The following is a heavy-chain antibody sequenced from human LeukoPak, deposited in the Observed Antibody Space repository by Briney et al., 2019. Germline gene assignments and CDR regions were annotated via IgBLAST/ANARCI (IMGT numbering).Heavy chain of an antibody. V-gene: IGHV4-34*01. CDR2: INHSGST. Sequence: SETLSLTCAVYGGSFSGYYWSWIRPPPGKGLEWIGEINHSGSTNYNPSLKSRVTISVDTSKNQFSLKLSSVTAADTAVYYCASETVVVVAATRGRIVWFDPWGQGTLVTVSS. CDR3: ASETVVVVAATRGRIVWFDP. CDR1: GGSFSGYY. D-gene: IGHD2-15*01. J-gene: IGHJ5*02.